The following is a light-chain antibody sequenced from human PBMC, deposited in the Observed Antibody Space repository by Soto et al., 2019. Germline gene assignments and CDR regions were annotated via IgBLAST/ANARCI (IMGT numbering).Light chain of an antibody. Sequence: QAVVTQEPSLTVSPGGTVTLTCASSTGAVTSGYYPNWFQQKPGQAPRALIYSTTNTPSWTPARFSGSLLGGKAALALSSVQPEDEAEYYCLLYYGGSYVFGTGTKLTVL. CDR3: LLYYGGSYV. CDR2: STT. V-gene: IGLV7-43*01. CDR1: TGAVTSGYY. J-gene: IGLJ1*01.